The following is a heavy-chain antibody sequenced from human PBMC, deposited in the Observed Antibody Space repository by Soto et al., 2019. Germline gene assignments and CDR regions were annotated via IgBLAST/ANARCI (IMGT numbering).Heavy chain of an antibody. J-gene: IGHJ5*02. V-gene: IGHV4-39*01. CDR1: GGSISSGDYY. CDR2: IHYTGST. D-gene: IGHD2-15*01. Sequence: PSETLSLTCTVSGGSISSGDYYRAWIRQPPGKGLEWIGSIHYTGSTYYNPSLKSRVTISVDTSKNQFSLKLTSVSAADTAVYYCARRECSGGTCSFDHWGQGTLVTV. CDR3: ARRECSGGTCSFDH.